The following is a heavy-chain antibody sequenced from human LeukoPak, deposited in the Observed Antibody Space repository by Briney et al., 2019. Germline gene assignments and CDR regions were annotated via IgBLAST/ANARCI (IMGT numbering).Heavy chain of an antibody. J-gene: IGHJ4*02. CDR1: GGSINNY. V-gene: IGHV4-59*01. CDR2: ISYSGST. D-gene: IGHD1-26*01. Sequence: PSETLSLTCTVSGGSINNYWSWIRRPPEKGLEWIGYISYSGSTNYNPSLKSRVTISLDTSKSQFSLNLNSVTAADTAVYYCARGRQVGNTGYYFDYWGQGTLVTVSS. CDR3: ARGRQVGNTGYYFDY.